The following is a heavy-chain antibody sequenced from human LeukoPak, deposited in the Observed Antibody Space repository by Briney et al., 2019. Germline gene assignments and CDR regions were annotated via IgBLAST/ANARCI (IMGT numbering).Heavy chain of an antibody. CDR1: GSTFSSYW. D-gene: IGHD5-18*01. V-gene: IGHV3-7*01. CDR2: IKQDGSEK. J-gene: IGHJ4*02. Sequence: GGSLRLSCAASGSTFSSYWMSWVRQAPGKGLEWVANIKQDGSEKYYVDSVKGRFTISRDNAKNSLYLQMNSLRAEDTAVYYCARDKGIQLWSTRYYFDYWGQGTLVTVSS. CDR3: ARDKGIQLWSTRYYFDY.